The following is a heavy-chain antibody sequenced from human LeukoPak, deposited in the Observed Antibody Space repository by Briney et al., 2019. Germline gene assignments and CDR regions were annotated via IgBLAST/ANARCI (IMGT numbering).Heavy chain of an antibody. D-gene: IGHD2-2*01. Sequence: ASVKVSCKASGGTFSSYTISWVRQAPGQGLEWMGRIIPILGIANYAQKFQGRVTITADKSTSTAYMELSSLRSEDTAVYYCARDGQQYPYYYYYGMDVWDQGTTVTVSS. CDR1: GGTFSSYT. V-gene: IGHV1-69*04. CDR3: ARDGQQYPYYYYYGMDV. CDR2: IIPILGIA. J-gene: IGHJ6*02.